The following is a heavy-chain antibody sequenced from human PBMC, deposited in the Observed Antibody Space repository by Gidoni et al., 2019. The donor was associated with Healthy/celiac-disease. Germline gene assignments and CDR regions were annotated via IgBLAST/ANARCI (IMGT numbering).Heavy chain of an antibody. CDR2: ISSSSSTI. CDR3: AREDEYCSSTSCRFKNYYYGMDV. V-gene: IGHV3-48*02. CDR1: GFTFSSYS. J-gene: IGHJ6*02. D-gene: IGHD2-2*01. Sequence: EVQLVESGGGLVQPGGSLRLSCAASGFTFSSYSMNWVRQAPGKGLEWVSYISSSSSTIYYADSVKGRFTISRDNAKNSLYLQMNSLRDEDTAVYYCAREDEYCSSTSCRFKNYYYGMDVWGQGTTVTVSS.